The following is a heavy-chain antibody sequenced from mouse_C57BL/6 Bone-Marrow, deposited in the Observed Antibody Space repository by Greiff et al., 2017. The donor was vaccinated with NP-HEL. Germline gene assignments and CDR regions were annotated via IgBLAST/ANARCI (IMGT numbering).Heavy chain of an antibody. Sequence: VQLQQSGPELVKPGASVKISCKASGYAFSSSWMNWVKQRPGKGLEWIGRIYPGDGDTNYNGKFKGKATLTADNSSSTAYMQLSSLTTENSAVYFCADAYYSNYPAWFAYWGQGTLVTVSA. CDR1: GYAFSSSW. V-gene: IGHV1-82*01. CDR3: ADAYYSNYPAWFAY. J-gene: IGHJ3*01. D-gene: IGHD2-5*01. CDR2: IYPGDGDT.